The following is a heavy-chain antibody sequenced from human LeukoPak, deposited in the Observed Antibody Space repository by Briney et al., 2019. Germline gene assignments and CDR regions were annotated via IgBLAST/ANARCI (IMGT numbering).Heavy chain of an antibody. CDR3: ARGGAAPDY. CDR2: ISSSSSIT. CDR1: GFSFNSYN. J-gene: IGHJ4*02. D-gene: IGHD1-26*01. V-gene: IGHV3-48*01. Sequence: GGSLRLSCEASGFSFNSYNMCWVRQAPGQGLEWVSDISSSSSITFYADSVKGRFTISKDNAKNSLYLQMNSLRVEDTAVYYCARGGAAPDYWGQGTLVTVSS.